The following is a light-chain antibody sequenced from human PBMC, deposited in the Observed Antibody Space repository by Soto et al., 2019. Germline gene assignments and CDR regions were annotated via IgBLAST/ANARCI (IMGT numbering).Light chain of an antibody. V-gene: IGKV3-15*01. CDR1: QSVSID. CDR2: GAS. CDR3: QQYNKWPQT. J-gene: IGKJ1*01. Sequence: EIVMTQSPATVPGSSVEKVTLSCXASQSVSIDLAWYQQKPGQAPRLLIYGASTRATDIPATFTGSGSGTEFTLTISSLQSEDIAVYYCQQYNKWPQTFGQGTKVDIK.